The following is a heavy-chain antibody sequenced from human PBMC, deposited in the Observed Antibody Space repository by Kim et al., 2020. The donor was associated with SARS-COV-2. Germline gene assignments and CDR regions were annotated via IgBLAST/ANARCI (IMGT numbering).Heavy chain of an antibody. CDR2: LSSDGSNK. CDR1: GFTFSNYV. J-gene: IGHJ6*02. Sequence: GGSLRLSCAAFGFTFSNYVMHWVRQAPGKGLEWVAALSSDGSNKYYADSVKGRFTISRDNSKNTLYLQMNSLRVEDTAVFYCARADIAAPYYFYGIDAWGQGTTVIVSS. CDR3: ARADIAAPYYFYGIDA. V-gene: IGHV3-30-3*01. D-gene: IGHD6-13*01.